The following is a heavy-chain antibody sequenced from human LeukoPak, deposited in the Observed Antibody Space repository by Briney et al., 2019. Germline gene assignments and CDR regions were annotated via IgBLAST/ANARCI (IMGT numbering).Heavy chain of an antibody. Sequence: GGSLRLSCAASGFTVSSNYMSWVRQAPGKGLEWVSVIYTGGSTYYADSVKGRFTISRDNSKNTLYLQMNSLRAEDTAIYYCARGQWELRLFDYWGQGTLVTVSS. D-gene: IGHD1-26*01. V-gene: IGHV3-53*01. CDR2: IYTGGST. J-gene: IGHJ4*02. CDR3: ARGQWELRLFDY. CDR1: GFTVSSNY.